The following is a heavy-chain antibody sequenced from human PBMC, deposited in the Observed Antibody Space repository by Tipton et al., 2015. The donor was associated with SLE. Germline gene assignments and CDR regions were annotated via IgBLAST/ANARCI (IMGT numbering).Heavy chain of an antibody. CDR1: GGSFSGYY. D-gene: IGHD3-10*01. CDR2: IYYSGST. V-gene: IGHV4-34*11. J-gene: IGHJ3*02. Sequence: TLSLTCAVYGGSFSGYYWSWIRQPPGKGLEWIGSIYYSGSTYYNPSLKSRVTISVDTSKNQFSLKLSSVTAADTAVYYCARDRGGGTFDIWGQGTMVTVSS. CDR3: ARDRGGGTFDI.